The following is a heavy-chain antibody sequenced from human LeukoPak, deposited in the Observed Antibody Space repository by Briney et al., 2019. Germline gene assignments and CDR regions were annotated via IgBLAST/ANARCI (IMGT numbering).Heavy chain of an antibody. CDR2: ISGSGGST. D-gene: IGHD3-22*01. V-gene: IGHV3-23*01. CDR3: AKASTMIVVNDY. J-gene: IGHJ4*02. Sequence: GGSLRLSCAASGFTFSSYAMSWVRQAPGKGLEWASAISGSGGSTYYADSVKGRFTISRDNSKNTLYLQMNSLRAEDTAVYYCAKASTMIVVNDYWGQGTLVTVSS. CDR1: GFTFSSYA.